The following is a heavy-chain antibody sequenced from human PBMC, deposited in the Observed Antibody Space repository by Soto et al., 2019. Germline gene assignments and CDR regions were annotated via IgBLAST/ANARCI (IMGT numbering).Heavy chain of an antibody. CDR3: ARSSAWFEPDAFDL. D-gene: IGHD3-10*01. V-gene: IGHV3-11*01. J-gene: IGHJ3*01. CDR1: GFRLSDYE. CDR2: ISRSGDTI. Sequence: GGSLRLSCAVSGFRLSDYEMSWIRQAPGKGPEWVSFISRSGDTIYYVDSVKGRFSISRDNAKNSVYLQVRSLRVEDTAAYFCARSSAWFEPDAFDLWGQGTMVTVSS.